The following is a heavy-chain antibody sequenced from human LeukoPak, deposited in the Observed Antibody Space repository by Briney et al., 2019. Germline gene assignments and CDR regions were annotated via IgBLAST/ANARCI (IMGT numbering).Heavy chain of an antibody. D-gene: IGHD3-22*01. CDR1: GFPFSNAW. CDR2: IKSKTDGGTT. Sequence: PGGSLRLSFAASGFPFSNAWMSWVRPAPGKGLEWVGRIKSKTDGGTTDYAAPVKGRFTISRDDSKNTLYLQMNSLKTEDTAVYYCTTDLADPNYYDSSPFYRYWGQGTLVTVSS. V-gene: IGHV3-15*01. CDR3: TTDLADPNYYDSSPFYRY. J-gene: IGHJ4*02.